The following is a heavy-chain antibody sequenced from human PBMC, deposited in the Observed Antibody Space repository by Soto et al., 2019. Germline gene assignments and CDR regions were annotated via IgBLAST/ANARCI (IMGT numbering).Heavy chain of an antibody. CDR2: IIPIFGTA. J-gene: IGHJ6*04. Sequence: VASVKVSCKASGGTFSSYAISWVRQAPGQGPEWMGGIIPIFGTANYAQKFQGRVTITADESTSTAYMELSSLRSEDTAVYYCARDFKGVVRGVMDPYYYYYGMDVWGKGTTVTVSS. D-gene: IGHD3-10*01. CDR3: ARDFKGVVRGVMDPYYYYYGMDV. V-gene: IGHV1-69*13. CDR1: GGTFSSYA.